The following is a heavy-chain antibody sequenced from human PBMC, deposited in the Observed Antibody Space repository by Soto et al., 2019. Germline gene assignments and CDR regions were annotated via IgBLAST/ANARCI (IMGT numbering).Heavy chain of an antibody. Sequence: ASVKVSCKASGYTFTSYYMHWVRQAPGQRLEWMGWINAGNGNTKYSQKFQGRVTITRDTSASTAYMELSSLRSEDTAVYYCARDTAVAGLVQSDYWGQGTLVTVSS. D-gene: IGHD6-19*01. V-gene: IGHV1-3*01. CDR2: INAGNGNT. CDR1: GYTFTSYY. J-gene: IGHJ4*02. CDR3: ARDTAVAGLVQSDY.